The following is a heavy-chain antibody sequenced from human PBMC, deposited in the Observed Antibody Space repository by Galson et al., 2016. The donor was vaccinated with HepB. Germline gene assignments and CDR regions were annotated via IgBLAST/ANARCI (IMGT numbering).Heavy chain of an antibody. D-gene: IGHD4-17*01. Sequence: SLRLSCAASGFTLSTYWMSWVRQAPGKGLEWVSGISGDGHSTYYADSVKGRFTISRDNSKNTLYLQMNSLRADDTALYYCAKDRDHFGDYVFDYWGQGTLGTVSS. V-gene: IGHV3-23*01. CDR3: AKDRDHFGDYVFDY. CDR1: GFTLSTYW. CDR2: ISGDGHST. J-gene: IGHJ4*02.